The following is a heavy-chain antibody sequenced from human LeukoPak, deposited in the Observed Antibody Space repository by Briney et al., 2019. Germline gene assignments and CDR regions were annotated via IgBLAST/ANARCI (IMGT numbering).Heavy chain of an antibody. CDR1: GGSISSGSYY. J-gene: IGHJ4*02. Sequence: SETLSLTCTVYGGSISSGSYYWSWIRQPAGKGLEWIGRIYTSGSTNYNPSLKSRVTISVDKSKNQFSLKLSSVTAADTAVYYCARDVFGFGWYCYNNTPGDYWGQGTLVTVSS. CDR3: ARDVFGFGWYCYNNTPGDY. D-gene: IGHD6-19*01. CDR2: IYTSGST. V-gene: IGHV4-61*02.